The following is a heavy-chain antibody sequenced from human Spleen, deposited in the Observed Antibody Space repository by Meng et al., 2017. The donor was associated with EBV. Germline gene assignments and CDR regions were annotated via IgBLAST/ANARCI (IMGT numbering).Heavy chain of an antibody. J-gene: IGHJ4*02. D-gene: IGHD5-18*01. CDR1: GGCISSGDYY. CDR2: IHYSGST. Sequence: VQPMESGPGCVKTSKTLTLPSPVSGGCISSGDYYWSWSRPPPGKGLEWIGNIHYSGSTHYNSSLRSRITMSVDTYKNKLSLKLSSVTAADTAVYYCARASSGDSDGFDYWGQGTLVTVSS. V-gene: IGHV4-30-4*01. CDR3: ARASSGDSDGFDY.